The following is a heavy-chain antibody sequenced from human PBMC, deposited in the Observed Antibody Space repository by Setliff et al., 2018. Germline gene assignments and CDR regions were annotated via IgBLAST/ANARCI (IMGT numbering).Heavy chain of an antibody. J-gene: IGHJ3*02. Sequence: GGSLRLSCAASGFTFSSYSMNWVRQAPGKGLEWVSSISTSSTYIYYAYSVKGRFTISRDNAKNSLYLQMNSLRAEDTAVYYCARDSVLRYFDWLLYTPDAFDIWGQGTMVTVSS. CDR1: GFTFSSYS. CDR3: ARDSVLRYFDWLLYTPDAFDI. CDR2: ISTSSTYI. D-gene: IGHD3-9*01. V-gene: IGHV3-21*01.